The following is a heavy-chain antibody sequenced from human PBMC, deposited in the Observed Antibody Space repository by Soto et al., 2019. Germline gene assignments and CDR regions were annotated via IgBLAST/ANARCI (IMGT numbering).Heavy chain of an antibody. J-gene: IGHJ4*02. V-gene: IGHV3-30-3*01. CDR1: GFTFSSYT. CDR3: ASRSVPGYSYGEGFDY. CDR2: ITYEGGNI. Sequence: GGSLRLSCAVSGFTFSSYTIHWVRQAPGKGLEWVALITYEGGNIHYGDSVKGRFTISRDNSKNTLYLQMNSLRVEDTAVYYCASRSVPGYSYGEGFDYWGQGTLVTV. D-gene: IGHD5-18*01.